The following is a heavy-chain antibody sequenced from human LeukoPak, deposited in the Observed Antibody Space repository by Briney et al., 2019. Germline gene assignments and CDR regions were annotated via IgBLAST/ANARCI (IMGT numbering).Heavy chain of an antibody. J-gene: IGHJ3*02. CDR1: GFTFDDYA. CDR2: ISSSSSYI. D-gene: IGHD2-8*01. V-gene: IGHV3-21*01. Sequence: GSLRLSCAASGFTFDDYAMNWVRQAPGKGLEWVSSISSSSSYIYYADSVKGRFTISRDNAKNSLYLQMNSLRAEDTAVYYCARDPRDGTNIAFDIWGQGTMVTVSS. CDR3: ARDPRDGTNIAFDI.